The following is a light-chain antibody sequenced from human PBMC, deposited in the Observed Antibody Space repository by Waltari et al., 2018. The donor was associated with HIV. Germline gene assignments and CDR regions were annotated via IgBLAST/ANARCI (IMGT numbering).Light chain of an antibody. CDR3: CSYTGSSTRRPYV. Sequence: QSALTQPASVSGSPGQSITLSCPGTSSDVGSYNLVSWYQQHPGKAPKVMIYEGSKRPSGVSNRFSGSKSGNTASLTISGLQAEDEADYYCCSYTGSSTRRPYVFGTGTKVTVL. CDR2: EGS. V-gene: IGLV2-23*01. CDR1: SSDVGSYNL. J-gene: IGLJ1*01.